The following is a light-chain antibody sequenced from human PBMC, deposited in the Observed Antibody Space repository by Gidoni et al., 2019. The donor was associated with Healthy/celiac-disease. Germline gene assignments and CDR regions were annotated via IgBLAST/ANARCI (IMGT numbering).Light chain of an antibody. J-gene: IGKJ4*01. CDR3: QQLNSYPP. Sequence: IHLTQSPSSLSASGGDRVTITCRASQGISSYLAWYQQKPGKAPKLLIYAASTLQSGVPARFSGSGSGTDFTLTISSLQPEDFATYYCQQLNSYPPFGGGTKVEIK. CDR2: AAS. V-gene: IGKV1-9*01. CDR1: QGISSY.